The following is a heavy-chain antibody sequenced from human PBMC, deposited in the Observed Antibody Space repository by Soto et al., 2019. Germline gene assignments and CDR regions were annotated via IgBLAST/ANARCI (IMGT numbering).Heavy chain of an antibody. Sequence: SETLSLTCTVSGGCISSYYWNLIRQPPGKGLEWIGHIYYSGSTNFNPSLKSRVTMSVDTSKNQFSLKLSSVTAADTAIYYCARGGELYSGWTYNCFDPWGQGTLVTVSS. CDR3: ARGGELYSGWTYNCFDP. D-gene: IGHD5-12*01. J-gene: IGHJ5*02. V-gene: IGHV4-59*01. CDR2: IYYSGST. CDR1: GGCISSYY.